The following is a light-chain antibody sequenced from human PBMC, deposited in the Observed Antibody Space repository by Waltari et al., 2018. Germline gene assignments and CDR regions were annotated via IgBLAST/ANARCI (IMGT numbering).Light chain of an antibody. V-gene: IGKV1-39*01. J-gene: IGKJ1*01. CDR3: LQTYSAPWT. CDR1: QSSYRY. CDR2: AAS. Sequence: DIPMTQSPSSLSASLRYRATITCRASQSSYRYSPWYQQKPGKAPKLLIYAASTLQSGVPSRFSGGGSGTDYSLSITRLQPEDIATCFCLQTYSAPWTFGRGITVEIK.